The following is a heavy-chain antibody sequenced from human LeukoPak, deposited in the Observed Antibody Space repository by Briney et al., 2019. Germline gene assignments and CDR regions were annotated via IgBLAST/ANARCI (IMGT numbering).Heavy chain of an antibody. J-gene: IGHJ4*02. CDR2: IYWDDDK. CDR3: AQLTYYYDRSDYYFHHY. CDR1: GFSLSTSGVG. Sequence: SGPTLVKPTQTLTLTCTFSGFSLSTSGVGVGWIRQPPGKALEFLALIYWDDDKRYNPSLKNRLTITKDTTKNQVVLTMTNMDPVDTATYYCAQLTYYYDRSDYYFHHYWGQGTLVTVSS. D-gene: IGHD3-22*01. V-gene: IGHV2-5*02.